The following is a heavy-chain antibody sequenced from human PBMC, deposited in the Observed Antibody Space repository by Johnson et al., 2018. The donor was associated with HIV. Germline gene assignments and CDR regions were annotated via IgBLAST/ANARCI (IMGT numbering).Heavy chain of an antibody. CDR3: ARATTYYYDTRQDAFDI. J-gene: IGHJ3*02. V-gene: IGHV3-11*01. Sequence: QVQLVESGGGLVKPGGSLRLSCAASGFTFSDYYMSWIRQAPGKGLEWVSYISSSGSTIYDADSVKGRFTISRDNAKNTLYLQMNNLRADDTAVYYCARATTYYYDTRQDAFDIWGQGTMVTVSS. CDR2: ISSSGSTI. D-gene: IGHD3-22*01. CDR1: GFTFSDYY.